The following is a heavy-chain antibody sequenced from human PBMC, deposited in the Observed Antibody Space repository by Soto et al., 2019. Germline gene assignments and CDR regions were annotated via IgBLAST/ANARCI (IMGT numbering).Heavy chain of an antibody. CDR1: GFSLSNYG. J-gene: IGHJ3*02. Sequence: PGGSLRLPCAASGFSLSNYGMHWVRQAPGKGLEWVAVIWSNGRTTYYAGSVKGRFDFSRDNSKNTLYLQMNNLRAEDTAIYYCVRERAPLDAFDMWGQGTMVTVSS. CDR2: IWSNGRTT. CDR3: VRERAPLDAFDM. V-gene: IGHV3-33*01.